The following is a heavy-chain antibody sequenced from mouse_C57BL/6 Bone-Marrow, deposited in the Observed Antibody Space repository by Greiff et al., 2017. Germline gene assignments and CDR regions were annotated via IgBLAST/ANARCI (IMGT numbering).Heavy chain of an antibody. CDR1: GFTFSDYG. CDR3: ARSRQLRPSFAY. D-gene: IGHD3-2*02. J-gene: IGHJ3*01. CDR2: ISSGSSTI. Sequence: EVQVVESGGGLVKPGGSLKLSCAASGFTFSDYGMHWVRQAPEKGLEWVAYISSGSSTIYYADTVKGRFTISRDNAKNTLCLQMTGLRSEDTAMYYCARSRQLRPSFAYWGQGTLVTVSA. V-gene: IGHV5-17*01.